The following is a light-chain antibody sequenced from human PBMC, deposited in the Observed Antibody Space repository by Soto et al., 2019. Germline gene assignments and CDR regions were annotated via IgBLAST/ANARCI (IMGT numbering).Light chain of an antibody. CDR3: MQGTHWPLT. J-gene: IGKJ5*01. Sequence: DVVMTQSPLSLPVTLGQPASISCRSNQSLVHSAGIAYFSWFQQRPGRSPRRLIYKVSNRDSGVPARFSGSGSGTDFALKISRVEAEDVGVYYCMQGTHWPLTFGQGTRLEIK. CDR2: KVS. CDR1: QSLVHSAGIAY. V-gene: IGKV2-30*02.